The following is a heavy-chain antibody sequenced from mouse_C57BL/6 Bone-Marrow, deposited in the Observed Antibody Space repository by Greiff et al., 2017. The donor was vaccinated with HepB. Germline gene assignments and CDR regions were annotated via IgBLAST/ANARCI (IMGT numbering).Heavy chain of an antibody. CDR3: AREGYDYGGSAWFAY. Sequence: QVQLQQPGAELVKPGASVKMSCKASGYTLTSYWITWVKQRPGQGLEWIGDIYPGSGSTNYNEKFKSMATLTVDTSSSTAYMQLSSLTSEDSAVYYCAREGYDYGGSAWFAYWGQGTLVTVSA. D-gene: IGHD2-4*01. CDR2: IYPGSGST. V-gene: IGHV1-55*01. CDR1: GYTLTSYW. J-gene: IGHJ3*01.